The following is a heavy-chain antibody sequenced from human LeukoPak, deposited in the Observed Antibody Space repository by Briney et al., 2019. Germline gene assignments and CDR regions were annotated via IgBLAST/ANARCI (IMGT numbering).Heavy chain of an antibody. Sequence: GGSLRLSCAASGLTFTNAWMSWVRQAPGKGLEWVSRIKSKTDGGTVDYAPPVKGRFTISRDDSRNTLSLEMNFLKTEDTAVYYCTTDPGNYEIFWGQGTLVSVSS. D-gene: IGHD4-11*01. CDR3: TTDPGNYEIF. CDR1: GLTFTNAW. J-gene: IGHJ4*02. CDR2: IKSKTDGGTV. V-gene: IGHV3-15*01.